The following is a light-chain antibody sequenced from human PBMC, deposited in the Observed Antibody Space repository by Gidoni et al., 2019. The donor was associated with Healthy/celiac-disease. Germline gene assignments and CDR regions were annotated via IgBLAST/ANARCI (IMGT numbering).Light chain of an antibody. Sequence: QSVLTQPPSVSGAPGQRVTISCTGSSFNIGAGYDVHWYQQLPGTAPKLLIYGNSNRPSGVPDRFSGSKSGTSASQAITGLQAEDEADYYCQSYDSSLSGPYVFGTGTKVTVL. CDR3: QSYDSSLSGPYV. CDR1: SFNIGAGYD. J-gene: IGLJ1*01. V-gene: IGLV1-40*01. CDR2: GNS.